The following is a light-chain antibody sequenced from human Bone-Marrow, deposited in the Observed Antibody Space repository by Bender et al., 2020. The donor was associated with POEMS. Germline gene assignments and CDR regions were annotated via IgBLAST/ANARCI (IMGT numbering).Light chain of an antibody. J-gene: IGLJ2*01. CDR2: SSH. V-gene: IGLV1-44*01. CDR3: AAWDDSLSGRVL. Sequence: QSVLTQPPSASGTPGQRVTISCSGGSSNIGAHAVNWYQHLPGTAPKLLIYSSHRRPSEVPDRFSGSRSGTSASLAISGLQSEDEADYYCAAWDDSLSGRVLFGGGTQLTVL. CDR1: SSNIGAHA.